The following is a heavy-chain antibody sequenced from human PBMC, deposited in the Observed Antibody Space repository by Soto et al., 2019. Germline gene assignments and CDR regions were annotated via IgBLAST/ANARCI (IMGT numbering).Heavy chain of an antibody. CDR2: INPNSGGI. D-gene: IGHD3-3*01. CDR3: ARGSRDYSDFWSGPHFDF. J-gene: IGHJ4*02. CDR1: GYSFIGHY. V-gene: IGHV1-2*02. Sequence: ASVKVSCKASGYSFIGHYVHWVRQAPGQGPEWMGWINPNSGGIRYVQRFQDRVTMTRDKSINTTYMELTRLRSDDTAVYYCARGSRDYSDFWSGPHFDFWGQGTLVTVSS.